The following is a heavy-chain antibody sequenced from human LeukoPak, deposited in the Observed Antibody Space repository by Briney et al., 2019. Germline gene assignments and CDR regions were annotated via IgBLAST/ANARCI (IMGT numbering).Heavy chain of an antibody. V-gene: IGHV3-23*01. Sequence: PGRSLRLSCAASGFTFSSYAMHWVRQAPGKGLEWVSAISGSGGSTYYADSVKGRFTISRDNSKNTLYLQMNSLRAEDTAVYYCAAGLGYSYPFDYWGQGTLVTVSS. J-gene: IGHJ4*02. D-gene: IGHD5-18*01. CDR2: ISGSGGST. CDR1: GFTFSSYA. CDR3: AAGLGYSYPFDY.